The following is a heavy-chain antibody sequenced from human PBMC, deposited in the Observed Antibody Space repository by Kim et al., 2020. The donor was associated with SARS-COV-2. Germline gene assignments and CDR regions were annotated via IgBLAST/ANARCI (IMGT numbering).Heavy chain of an antibody. CDR3: ARGQPLDY. V-gene: IGHV4-31*03. J-gene: IGHJ4*02. Sequence: SETLSLTCSVSGGSIRSGGKFWTWIRQHPAKGLEWIGYISYSGNPHYSPSLRSRISISLQTSENRFSLELTSVTAADTAVYYCARGQPLDYWGQGILVTV. D-gene: IGHD2-2*01. CDR1: GGSIRSGGKF. CDR2: ISYSGNP.